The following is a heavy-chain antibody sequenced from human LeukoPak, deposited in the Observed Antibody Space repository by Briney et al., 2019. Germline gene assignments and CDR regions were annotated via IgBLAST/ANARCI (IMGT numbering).Heavy chain of an antibody. D-gene: IGHD2-2*01. J-gene: IGHJ4*02. CDR3: ARGCSSTSCYGFDY. V-gene: IGHV3-53*01. CDR1: GFTLSSKY. CDR2: IYSGGST. Sequence: PGGSLRLSCAPSGFTLSSKYMSWVRQAREKGRVWVSVIYSGGSTYYAVSVKGRFTISRDNSKNTLYLQMNSLRAEDTAVYYCARGCSSTSCYGFDYWGQGTLVSGCS.